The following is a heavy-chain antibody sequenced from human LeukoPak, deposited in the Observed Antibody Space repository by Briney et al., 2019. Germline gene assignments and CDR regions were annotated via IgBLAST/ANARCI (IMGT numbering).Heavy chain of an antibody. CDR1: GGSFSGYY. CDR3: ARNKAAAGTTGFDP. Sequence: SETLSLTCAVHGGSFSGYYWSWIRQPPAKGLEWIGVINHRGSTNYNLSLTSRVTISVDTSKNQFSLKLSSVTAADTAVYYCARNKAAAGTTGFDPWGQGTLVTVSS. V-gene: IGHV4-34*01. D-gene: IGHD6-13*01. CDR2: INHRGST. J-gene: IGHJ5*02.